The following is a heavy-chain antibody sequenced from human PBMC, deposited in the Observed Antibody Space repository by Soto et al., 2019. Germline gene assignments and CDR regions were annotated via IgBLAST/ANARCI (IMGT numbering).Heavy chain of an antibody. Sequence: QVQLVQSGTEVKRPGDSVKVSCKASGYTFTGYYVHWVRQAPGQGLEWMGWINPNSGDTYLAQRLQARVTMNREPSIGTAYMELRGVTSDDTAEYYCAKGGAIVAAGTRVYRYNAMDVWGQGTTVTVSS. CDR3: AKGGAIVAAGTRVYRYNAMDV. D-gene: IGHD1-26*01. V-gene: IGHV1-2*02. CDR2: INPNSGDT. CDR1: GYTFTGYY. J-gene: IGHJ6*02.